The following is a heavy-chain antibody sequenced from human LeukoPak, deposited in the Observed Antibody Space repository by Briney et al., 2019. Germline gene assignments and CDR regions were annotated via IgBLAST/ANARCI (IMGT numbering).Heavy chain of an antibody. CDR1: GFTFSSYA. CDR2: ISGSGGST. J-gene: IGHJ4*02. D-gene: IGHD5-12*01. CDR3: TTLGGYEDPGDY. Sequence: GGSLRLSCAASGFTFSSYAMSWVRQAPGKGLEWVSAISGSGGSTYYADSVKGRFTISRDDSKNTLYLQMNSLRAEDTAVYYCTTLGGYEDPGDYWGQGTLVTVSS. V-gene: IGHV3-23*01.